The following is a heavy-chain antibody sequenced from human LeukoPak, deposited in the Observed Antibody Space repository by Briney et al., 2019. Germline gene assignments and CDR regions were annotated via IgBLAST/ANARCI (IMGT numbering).Heavy chain of an antibody. Sequence: PGGSLRLSCAASGFTFNDYPMHWVRQAPGKGLEWVSLITWNGGSAYYADSVKGRFTISRDNSKNSLYLQMHSLRIEDTALYYCAKPSLDQQLVADSWGQGTLVTVSS. CDR3: AKPSLDQQLVADS. V-gene: IGHV3-43*01. D-gene: IGHD1-1*01. J-gene: IGHJ4*02. CDR1: GFTFNDYP. CDR2: ITWNGGSA.